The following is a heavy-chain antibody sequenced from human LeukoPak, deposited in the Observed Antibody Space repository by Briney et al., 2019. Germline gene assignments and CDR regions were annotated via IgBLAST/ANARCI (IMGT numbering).Heavy chain of an antibody. CDR3: ASKPSNDYGGNSVDY. CDR1: GGTFSSYT. J-gene: IGHJ4*02. CDR2: IIPILGIA. D-gene: IGHD4-23*01. V-gene: IGHV1-69*02. Sequence: SVKVSCKASGGTFSSYTISWVRQAPGQGLEWMGMIIPILGIANYAQKFQGRVTITADRSTSTAYSELSSLRSEDTAVYYCASKPSNDYGGNSVDYSGQGTLVTVSS.